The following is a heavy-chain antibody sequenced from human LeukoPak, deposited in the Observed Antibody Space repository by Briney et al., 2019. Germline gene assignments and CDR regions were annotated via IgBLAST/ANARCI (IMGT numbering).Heavy chain of an antibody. CDR2: IRHDGNAK. V-gene: IGHV3-7*01. Sequence: GGSLRLSCAASGFAFSDFWMSWVRQAPGKGLEWVANIRHDGNAKNYVPSVRGRFTISRDNAKNSLYLQMNGLTVEDTAVYYCATSHDSAGNDWGQGTLVTVSS. CDR1: GFAFSDFW. J-gene: IGHJ4*02. D-gene: IGHD2-15*01. CDR3: ATSHDSAGND.